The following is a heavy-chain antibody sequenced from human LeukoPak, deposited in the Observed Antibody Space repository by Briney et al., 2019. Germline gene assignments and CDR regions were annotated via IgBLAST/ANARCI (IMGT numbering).Heavy chain of an antibody. D-gene: IGHD2-21*02. J-gene: IGHJ4*01. CDR2: ISGGGDIT. Sequence: GGSLRLSCAASGFNFANHAMSWVRQTAGKGLEWVSAISGGGDITYYADSVKGRFTISRDNSKDTLFLQMHSLRPGDTAVYYCVREDTPATANWGXGTLVTISS. CDR1: GFNFANHA. CDR3: VREDTPATAN. V-gene: IGHV3-23*01.